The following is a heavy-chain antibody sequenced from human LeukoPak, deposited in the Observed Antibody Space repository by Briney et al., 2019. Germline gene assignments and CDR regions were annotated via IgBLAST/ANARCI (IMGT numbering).Heavy chain of an antibody. J-gene: IGHJ4*02. CDR1: GFTFSSYS. CDR2: ISSSSSYI. D-gene: IGHD2-15*01. CDR3: ARVYCSGGSCPDY. V-gene: IGHV3-21*01. Sequence: GGSLRLSCAASGFTFSSYSMNWVRQAPGKGLEWVSSISSSSSYIYYADSVKGRFTISRDNAKNSLYLQVNSLRAEDTAVYYCARVYCSGGSCPDYWGQGTLVTVSS.